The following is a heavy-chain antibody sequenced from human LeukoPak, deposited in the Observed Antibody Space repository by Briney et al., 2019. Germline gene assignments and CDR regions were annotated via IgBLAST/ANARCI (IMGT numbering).Heavy chain of an antibody. J-gene: IGHJ6*02. D-gene: IGHD6-6*01. V-gene: IGHV1-69*13. CDR2: IIPIFGTA. CDR3: ARGSLNSSSSGPYYYYGMDV. CDR1: GGTFYSYA. Sequence: SVKVSCKASGGTFYSYAISWVRQAPGQGLEWMGGIIPIFGTANYAQKFQGRVTITADESTSTAYMELSSLRSEDTAVYYCARGSLNSSSSGPYYYYGMDVWGQGTTVTVSS.